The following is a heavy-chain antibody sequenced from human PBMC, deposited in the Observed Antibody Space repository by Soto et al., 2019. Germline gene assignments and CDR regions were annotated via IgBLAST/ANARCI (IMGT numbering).Heavy chain of an antibody. CDR2: ISAYNGNT. D-gene: IGHD6-19*01. J-gene: IGHJ3*02. CDR1: GYTFTSYG. CDR3: ARAHSSGWALDAFEI. Sequence: ASVKVSCKASGYTFTSYGISWVRQAPGQGLEWMGWISAYNGNTNYAQKLQGRVTMTTDTSTSTAYMELRSLRSDDTAVYYCARAHSSGWALDAFEIWGQGTMVTVSS. V-gene: IGHV1-18*01.